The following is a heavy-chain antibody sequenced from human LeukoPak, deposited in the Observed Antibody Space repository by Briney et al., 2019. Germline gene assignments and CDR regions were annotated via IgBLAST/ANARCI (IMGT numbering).Heavy chain of an antibody. J-gene: IGHJ4*02. V-gene: IGHV4-39*07. CDR1: GASISNSTYY. CDR3: ARVAVAVAGTGDQFYFDY. CDR2: IYYSGST. Sequence: PSETLSLTCNVSGASISNSTYYWGWIRQPPGKGLEWIGSIYYSGSTYCKPSLKSRLTISVDTSKNQFSLKLSSVTAADTAVYYCARVAVAVAGTGDQFYFDYWGQGTLVTVSS. D-gene: IGHD6-19*01.